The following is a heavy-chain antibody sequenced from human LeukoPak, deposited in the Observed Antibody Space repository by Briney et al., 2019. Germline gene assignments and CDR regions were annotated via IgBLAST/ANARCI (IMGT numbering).Heavy chain of an antibody. CDR3: ARRDYYGSGSYYNPRQNNWFDP. V-gene: IGHV4-34*01. Sequence: PSETLSLTCAVYGGSFSGYYWSWIRQPPGKGLEWIGEINHSGSTNYNPSLKIRVTISVDTSKNQFALKLGSVTAADTAVYYCARRDYYGSGSYYNPRQNNWFDPWGQGTLVTVSS. J-gene: IGHJ5*02. D-gene: IGHD3-10*01. CDR1: GGSFSGYY. CDR2: INHSGST.